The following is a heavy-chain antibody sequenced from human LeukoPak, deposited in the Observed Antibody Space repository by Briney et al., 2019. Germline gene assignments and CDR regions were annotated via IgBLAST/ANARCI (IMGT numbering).Heavy chain of an antibody. CDR1: GFTVSSYG. CDR2: ISYDGSNK. CDR3: ANLEGYYDFWSGYYVDY. V-gene: IGHV3-30*18. D-gene: IGHD3-3*01. J-gene: IGHJ4*02. Sequence: GGSLRLSCAASGFTVSSYGMHWVRQAPGKGLEWVAVISYDGSNKYYADSVKGRFTISRDNSKNMLYLQMNSLRAEDTAVYYCANLEGYYDFWSGYYVDYWGQGTLVTVSS.